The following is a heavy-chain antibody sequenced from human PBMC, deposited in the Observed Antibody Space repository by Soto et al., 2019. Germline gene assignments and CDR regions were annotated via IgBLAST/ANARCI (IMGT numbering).Heavy chain of an antibody. V-gene: IGHV4-59*01. CDR3: AREKETFDP. Sequence: ASETLSLTCTVSGGSISSYYWSWIRQPPGKGLEWIGYIYYSGSTNYNPSLKSRVTISVDTSKNQFSLKLSSVTAADTAVYYCAREKETFDPWGQGTLVTVSS. CDR2: IYYSGST. J-gene: IGHJ5*02. CDR1: GGSISSYY.